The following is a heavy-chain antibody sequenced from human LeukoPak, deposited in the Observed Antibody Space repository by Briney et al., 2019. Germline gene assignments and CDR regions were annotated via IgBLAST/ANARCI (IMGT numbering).Heavy chain of an antibody. CDR2: IIPIFGTS. CDR3: ARDDGRYFDRLGHDAFDI. D-gene: IGHD3-9*01. J-gene: IGHJ3*02. CDR1: GGTFSTYA. V-gene: IGHV1-69*13. Sequence: SVKVSCKASGGTFSTYAISWVRQAPGQGLEWMGGIIPIFGTSNYAQKFQGRVTITADESTSTAYMELSSLGSEDTAVYYCARDDGRYFDRLGHDAFDIWGQGTLVTVSS.